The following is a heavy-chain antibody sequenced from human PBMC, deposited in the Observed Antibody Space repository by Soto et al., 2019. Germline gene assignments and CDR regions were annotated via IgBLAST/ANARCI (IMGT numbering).Heavy chain of an antibody. Sequence: SETLSITCTVSGGSISGYFWSWMRQPPGKELEWIGYIYYSGSTNYNPSLKSRITMSVDSSKNQFSLKLSSVTAADTAVYYCARHRYGSGSLYNWFDPWGQGTLVTVS. CDR1: GGSISGYF. D-gene: IGHD3-10*01. CDR2: IYYSGST. CDR3: ARHRYGSGSLYNWFDP. V-gene: IGHV4-59*01. J-gene: IGHJ5*02.